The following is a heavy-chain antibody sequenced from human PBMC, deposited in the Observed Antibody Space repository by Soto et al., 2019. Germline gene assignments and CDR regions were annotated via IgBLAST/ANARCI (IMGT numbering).Heavy chain of an antibody. J-gene: IGHJ4*02. CDR1: GFTFSSYS. CDR2: ISSSSSYI. D-gene: IGHD2-15*01. Sequence: EVQLVESGGGLVKPGGSLRLSCAASGFTFSSYSMNWVRQAPGKGLEWVSPISSSSSYIYYADSVKGRFTISRDNAKNSLYLQMNSLRAEDTAVYYCARDRGYCSGGSCYSANDFDYWGQGTLVTVSS. CDR3: ARDRGYCSGGSCYSANDFDY. V-gene: IGHV3-21*01.